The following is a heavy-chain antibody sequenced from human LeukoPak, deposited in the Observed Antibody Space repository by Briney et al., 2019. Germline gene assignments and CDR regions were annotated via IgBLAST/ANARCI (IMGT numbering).Heavy chain of an antibody. Sequence: GRSLRLSCAASGFTFGRFGMHWVRQAPGKGLEWVAVIWYDGSNKYYADSVKGRFTISRDNSKNTLYLEMNSLRAEDTAVYYCARDYYYDSSGYWDYYFDYWGQGTLVSVSS. CDR3: ARDYYYDSSGYWDYYFDY. CDR2: IWYDGSNK. V-gene: IGHV3-33*01. D-gene: IGHD3-22*01. J-gene: IGHJ4*02. CDR1: GFTFGRFG.